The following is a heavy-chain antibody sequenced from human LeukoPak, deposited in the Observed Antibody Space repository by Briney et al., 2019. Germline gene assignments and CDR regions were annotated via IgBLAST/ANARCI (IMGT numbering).Heavy chain of an antibody. Sequence: GGSLRLSCAASGFTLRSYGKRWVRQARGKGVEGVTDISGSGGSTYYADPGKGRFTLSRDKGKNTMDLQKNSLRAEDTGVYYCASTYYYDISGFPAGYWGQGTLVTVSS. CDR1: GFTLRSYG. D-gene: IGHD3-22*01. CDR3: ASTYYYDISGFPAGY. CDR2: ISGSGGST. J-gene: IGHJ4*02. V-gene: IGHV3-23*01.